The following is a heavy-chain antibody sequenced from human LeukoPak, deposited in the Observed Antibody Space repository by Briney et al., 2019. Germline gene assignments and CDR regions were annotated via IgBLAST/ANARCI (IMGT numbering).Heavy chain of an antibody. V-gene: IGHV4-59*08. D-gene: IGHD3-9*01. J-gene: IGHJ4*02. CDR2: IYYSGSSGTT. CDR1: GGSISPYY. CDR3: ARLRRSDYDILTGYSRGFDY. Sequence: SETLSLTCTVSGGSISPYYWSWIRQPPGKGLEWIGYIYYSGSSGTTNYNPSLKSRLTISVDTSRNQFSLKLSSVTAADTAVYYCARLRRSDYDILTGYSRGFDYWGQGTLVTVSS.